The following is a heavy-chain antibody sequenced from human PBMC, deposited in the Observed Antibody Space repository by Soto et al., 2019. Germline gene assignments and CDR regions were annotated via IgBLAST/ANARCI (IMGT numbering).Heavy chain of an antibody. J-gene: IGHJ4*02. Sequence: SETLSLTCTVSGGSISSYYRSWIRQPPGKGLEWIGYIYYSGSTNYNPSLKSRVTISVDTSKSQFSLKLSSVTAADTAVYYCARSGEYYDSSGYYRGNFDYWGQGTLVTVSS. D-gene: IGHD3-22*01. CDR1: GGSISSYY. CDR2: IYYSGST. V-gene: IGHV4-59*01. CDR3: ARSGEYYDSSGYYRGNFDY.